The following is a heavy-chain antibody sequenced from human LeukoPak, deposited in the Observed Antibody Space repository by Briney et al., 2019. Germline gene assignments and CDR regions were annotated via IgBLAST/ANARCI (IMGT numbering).Heavy chain of an antibody. CDR3: ARSVGATPSFDY. CDR2: MNPNSGNT. J-gene: IGHJ4*02. D-gene: IGHD1-26*01. CDR1: GYTFTSYD. Sequence: ASVKTSCKASGYTFTSYDINWVRQATGQGLEWMGWMNPNSGNTGYAQKFQGRVTITRNTSISTAYMELSSLRSEDTAVYYCARSVGATPSFDYWGQGTLVTVSS. V-gene: IGHV1-8*03.